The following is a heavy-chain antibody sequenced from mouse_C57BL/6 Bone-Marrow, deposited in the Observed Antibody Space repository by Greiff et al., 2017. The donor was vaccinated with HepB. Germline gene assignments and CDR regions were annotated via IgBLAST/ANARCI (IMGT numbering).Heavy chain of an antibody. J-gene: IGHJ3*01. V-gene: IGHV1-81*01. Sequence: VQLQESGAELARPGASVKLSCKASGYTFTSYGISWVKQRTGQGLEWIGEIYPRSGNTYYNEKFKGKATLTADKSSSTAYMELRSLPSEDSAVDFCARSGYGSSPFACWGQGTLVTVSA. CDR2: IYPRSGNT. CDR1: GYTFTSYG. CDR3: ARSGYGSSPFAC. D-gene: IGHD1-1*01.